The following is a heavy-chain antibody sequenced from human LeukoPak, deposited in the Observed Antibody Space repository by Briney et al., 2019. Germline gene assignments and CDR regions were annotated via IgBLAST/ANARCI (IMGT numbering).Heavy chain of an antibody. V-gene: IGHV1-69*13. J-gene: IGHJ4*02. Sequence: SVKVSCKASGGTFSSYAISWVRQAPGQGLEWMGGIIPIFGTANYAQKFQGRVTITADESTSTAYMELSSLRSEDTAVYYCARDGYYGSGSFDYWGQGTLVTVSS. CDR1: GGTFSSYA. CDR2: IIPIFGTA. CDR3: ARDGYYGSGSFDY. D-gene: IGHD3-10*01.